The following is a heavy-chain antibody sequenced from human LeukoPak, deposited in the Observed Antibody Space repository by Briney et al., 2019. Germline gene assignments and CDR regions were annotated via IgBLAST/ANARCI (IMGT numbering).Heavy chain of an antibody. Sequence: PGGSLRLSCAASGFTFSSYSMNWVRQAPGKGLEWVSSISSSSSYVYYADSVKGRFTISRDNAKNSLYLQMNSLRAEDTAVYYCARDREYDSSGYFDYWGQGTLVTVSS. CDR1: GFTFSSYS. J-gene: IGHJ4*02. V-gene: IGHV3-21*01. D-gene: IGHD3-22*01. CDR2: ISSSSSYV. CDR3: ARDREYDSSGYFDY.